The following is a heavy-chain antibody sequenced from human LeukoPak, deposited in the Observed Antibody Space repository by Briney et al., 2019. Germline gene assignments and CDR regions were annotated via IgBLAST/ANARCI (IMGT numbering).Heavy chain of an antibody. V-gene: IGHV4-61*02. CDR2: IYTSGST. Sequence: SETLSLTCTVSGGSISSGSYYWSWIRQPAGKGLEWIGRIYTSGSTNYNPSLKSRVTISVDTSKNQFSLKLSSVTAADTAVYCCARDSSSSLFFGYWGQGTLVTVSS. D-gene: IGHD6-6*01. CDR1: GGSISSGSYY. J-gene: IGHJ4*02. CDR3: ARDSSSSLFFGY.